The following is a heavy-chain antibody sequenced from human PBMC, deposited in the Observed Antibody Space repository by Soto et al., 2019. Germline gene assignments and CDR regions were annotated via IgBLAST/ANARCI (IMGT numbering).Heavy chain of an antibody. CDR3: AKVRASYLSASYFYYGLDV. V-gene: IGHV3-23*01. CDR1: GFIFSHYV. CDR2: ISGSSSSL. Sequence: EVQLLESGGGLVRTGESLRLSCSASGFIFSHYVLSWFRQAPGRGLEWVSSISGSSSSLYLAYSVRGRFTMSRDLSRNTVSLQMNRLRAEDTAIYYCAKVRASYLSASYFYYGLDVWGQGTTVTVSS. J-gene: IGHJ6*02. D-gene: IGHD3-10*01.